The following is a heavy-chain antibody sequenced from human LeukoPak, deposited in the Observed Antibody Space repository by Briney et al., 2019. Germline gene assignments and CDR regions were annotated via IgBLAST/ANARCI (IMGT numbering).Heavy chain of an antibody. V-gene: IGHV4-39*07. Sequence: SETLSLTCTVSGGSISSSSYYWGWIRQPPGKGLEWIGSIYYSGSTYYNPSLRGRVTISVDTSKNQFSLKLSSVTAADTAVYYCARSKAGSSVDWGQGTLVTVSS. J-gene: IGHJ4*02. D-gene: IGHD6-6*01. CDR2: IYYSGST. CDR3: ARSKAGSSVD. CDR1: GGSISSSSYY.